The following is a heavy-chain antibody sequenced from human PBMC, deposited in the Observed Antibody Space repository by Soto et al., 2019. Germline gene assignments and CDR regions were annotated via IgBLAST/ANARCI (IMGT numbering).Heavy chain of an antibody. D-gene: IGHD6-19*01. CDR1: GGTLNKHA. CDR2: IIPMFGIP. J-gene: IGHJ3*01. Sequence: QVQLVQSGAEVKKPGSSVKVSCRASGGTLNKHAITWVRRAPGQGLEWLGGIIPMFGIPNYPQKLQGRVTITADVSTNTSDMELIGLTSDDTAVYYCARGGTSGWLKGAYDVWGQGTMVTVSS. V-gene: IGHV1-69*01. CDR3: ARGGTSGWLKGAYDV.